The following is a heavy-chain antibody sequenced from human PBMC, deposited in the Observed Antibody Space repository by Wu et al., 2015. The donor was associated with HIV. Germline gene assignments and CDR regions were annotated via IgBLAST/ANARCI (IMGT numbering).Heavy chain of an antibody. CDR3: FFFLCISRGSKRGLTN. V-gene: IGHV1-69-2*01. D-gene: IGHD1-14*01. CDR1: EYDFTDYY. CDR2: FDHERWCN. Sequence: EVQVLQSGAEVKKPGTAMKISCKVSEYDFTDYYTHWVQQAPGKGLEWVGLFDHERWCNRVRKRFSNDRVTLFTADTSAGLAYMELTPKLSSEEHGPYKFFFLCISRGSKRGLTNWGQGTLVTVS. J-gene: IGHJ4*02.